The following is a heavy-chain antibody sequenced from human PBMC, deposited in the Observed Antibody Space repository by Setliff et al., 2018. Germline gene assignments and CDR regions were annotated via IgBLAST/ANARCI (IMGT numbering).Heavy chain of an antibody. CDR2: INAGNGNT. CDR3: ARDRILCSGGSCYGYNWFDP. D-gene: IGHD2-15*01. Sequence: ASVKVSCKASGYTFISDGISWVRQAPGQRLEWMGWINAGNGNTKYSQKIQGRVTITRDTSASTAYLELSSLRSEDTAVYYCARDRILCSGGSCYGYNWFDPWGQGTLVTVSS. CDR1: GYTFISDG. V-gene: IGHV1-3*01. J-gene: IGHJ5*02.